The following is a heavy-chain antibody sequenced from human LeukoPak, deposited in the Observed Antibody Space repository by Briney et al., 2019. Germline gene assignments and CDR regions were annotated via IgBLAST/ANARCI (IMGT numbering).Heavy chain of an antibody. J-gene: IGHJ3*02. V-gene: IGHV1-46*01. Sequence: ASVKVSCKASGYTFTSYYMHWVRQAPGQGLEWMGIINPSGGSTSYAQKFQGRVTMTRDMSTSTVYMELSSLRSEDTAVYYCARASRYDSSGYSFVGADDAFDIWGQGTMVTVSS. CDR2: INPSGGST. CDR3: ARASRYDSSGYSFVGADDAFDI. CDR1: GYTFTSYY. D-gene: IGHD3-22*01.